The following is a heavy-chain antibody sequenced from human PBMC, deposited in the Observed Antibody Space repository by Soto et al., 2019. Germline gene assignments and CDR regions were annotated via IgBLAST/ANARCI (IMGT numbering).Heavy chain of an antibody. CDR1: GYTFTNYA. CDR3: ARWDTGYSYGLGY. D-gene: IGHD5-18*01. Sequence: GASVKVSCKASGYTFTNYAIIWVRQAPGQGLEWMGWISAYNGNTNYAQKFQGRVTMTTDTSTTTAYMELRSLRSDDTAVYYCARWDTGYSYGLGYWGQGTLVPVSS. V-gene: IGHV1-18*01. CDR2: ISAYNGNT. J-gene: IGHJ4*02.